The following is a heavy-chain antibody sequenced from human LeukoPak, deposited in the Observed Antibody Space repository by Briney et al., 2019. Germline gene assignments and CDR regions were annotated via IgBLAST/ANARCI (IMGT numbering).Heavy chain of an antibody. CDR3: ATGSIVVVTAPNGGGFDY. CDR2: FDPEDGET. V-gene: IGHV1-24*01. Sequence: ASVKVSCKVSGYTLTELSMHWVRQAPGKGLEWMGGFDPEDGETIYAQKFQGRVTMTEDTSTDTAYMELSSLRSEDTAVYYCATGSIVVVTAPNGGGFDYWGQGTLVTVSS. J-gene: IGHJ4*02. CDR1: GYTLTELS. D-gene: IGHD2-21*02.